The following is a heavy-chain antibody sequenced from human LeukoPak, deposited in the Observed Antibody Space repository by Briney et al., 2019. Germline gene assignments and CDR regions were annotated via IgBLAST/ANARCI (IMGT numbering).Heavy chain of an antibody. Sequence: NPSQTLSLTCTVSGGSISSGDYYWSWIRQPPGKGLEWIGYIFYSGSTYYNPSLKSRLTISVDTSMNQFSLKLSSVTAADTAVYYCAREALLRTGFDYWGQGIQVTVSS. CDR1: GGSISSGDYY. CDR2: IFYSGST. V-gene: IGHV4-30-4*08. CDR3: AREALLRTGFDY. J-gene: IGHJ4*02.